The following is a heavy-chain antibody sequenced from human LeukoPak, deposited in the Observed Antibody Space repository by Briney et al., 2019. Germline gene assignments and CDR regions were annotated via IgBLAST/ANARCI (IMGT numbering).Heavy chain of an antibody. Sequence: GGSLRLSCAASGFTFSSYGMSWVRQAPGKGLEWVSAISGSGGSTYYADSVKGRFTISRDNSKNTLYLQMNSLRAEDTAVYYCAKGQLVRGEFDYWGQGTLVTVSS. D-gene: IGHD6-6*01. J-gene: IGHJ4*02. CDR1: GFTFSSYG. CDR2: ISGSGGST. V-gene: IGHV3-23*01. CDR3: AKGQLVRGEFDY.